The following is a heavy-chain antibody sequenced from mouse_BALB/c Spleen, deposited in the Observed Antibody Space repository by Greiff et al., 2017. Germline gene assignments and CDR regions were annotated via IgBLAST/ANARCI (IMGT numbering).Heavy chain of an antibody. CDR3: AEGLWFAY. V-gene: IGHV5-17*02. CDR2: ISSGSSTI. Sequence: EVQLVESGGGLVQPGGSRKLSCAASGFTFSSFGMHWVRQAPEKGLEWVAYISSGSSTIYYADTVKGRFTIPRDNPKNTLFLQMTSLRSEDTAMYYRAEGLWFAYWGQGTLVTVSA. D-gene: IGHD3-3*01. CDR1: GFTFSSFG. J-gene: IGHJ3*01.